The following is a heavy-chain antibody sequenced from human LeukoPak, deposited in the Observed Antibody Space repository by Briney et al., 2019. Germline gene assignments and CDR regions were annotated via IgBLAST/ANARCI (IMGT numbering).Heavy chain of an antibody. CDR1: GYTFTIYA. Sequence: ASVTVSCTAAGYTFTIYAMHWVRQAPGQRLEWMGWINAGNGNTKYSQKFQGRVTITRDTSASTAYMELSSLRSEDTAVYYCAKSYCSSTSCYPEDAFDIWGQGKRVTVSS. J-gene: IGHJ3*02. V-gene: IGHV1-3*01. CDR2: INAGNGNT. D-gene: IGHD2-2*01. CDR3: AKSYCSSTSCYPEDAFDI.